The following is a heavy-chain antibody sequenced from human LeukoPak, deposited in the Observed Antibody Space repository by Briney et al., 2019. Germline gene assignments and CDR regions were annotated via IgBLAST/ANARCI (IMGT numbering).Heavy chain of an antibody. CDR1: GFTFSDYY. J-gene: IGHJ4*02. Sequence: GGSLRLSCAASGFTFSDYYVSWIRQPPGKGLEWISYISGSGSSTFYADSVRGRFTISRDNAKNSLYLQMNSLGAEDTAVYYCASASPTGATYLGYWGQGPLVTVSS. CDR3: ASASPTGATYLGY. V-gene: IGHV3-11*01. D-gene: IGHD1-26*01. CDR2: ISGSGSST.